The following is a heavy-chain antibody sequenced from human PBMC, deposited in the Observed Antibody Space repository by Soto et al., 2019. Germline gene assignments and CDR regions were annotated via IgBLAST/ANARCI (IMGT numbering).Heavy chain of an antibody. CDR2: ITGSGGST. CDR1: GFTFSSYA. D-gene: IGHD6-13*01. V-gene: IGHV3-23*01. Sequence: EVQLLESGGGLVQPGGSLRLSCAASGFTFSSYAMSWVRQAPGKGLEWVSFITGSGGSTYYADSVKGRFNVSRDNSKNTLYLQMNSLRAEDTAVYYCAKDLASSPPGDYWGQGTLVTVSS. J-gene: IGHJ4*02. CDR3: AKDLASSPPGDY.